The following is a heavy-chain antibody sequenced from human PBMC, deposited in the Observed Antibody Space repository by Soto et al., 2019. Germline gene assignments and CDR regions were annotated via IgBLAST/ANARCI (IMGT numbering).Heavy chain of an antibody. V-gene: IGHV3-23*01. CDR1: GFTFSNYA. J-gene: IGHJ4*02. D-gene: IGHD6-13*01. CDR3: XXXXXXXXSEQPYYFDY. Sequence: EVQLLDSGGGLVQPGGSLRLSCAASGFTFSNYAMTWVRQGPGKGLEWVSGISGSGGRSYYADSVKGRFTISRDNSKSTLYLXXXXXXXXXXXXXXXXXXXXXXXSEQPYYFDYWGQGTLVTVSS. CDR2: ISGSGGRS.